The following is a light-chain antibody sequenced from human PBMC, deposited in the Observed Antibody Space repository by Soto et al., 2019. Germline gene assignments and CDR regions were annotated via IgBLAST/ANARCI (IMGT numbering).Light chain of an antibody. V-gene: IGKV3-20*01. CDR1: QSVSSSY. J-gene: IGKJ1*01. CDR2: GAS. CDR3: QQYGSSPRT. Sequence: EIVLTQSPRTLSLPPGERATLSCRASQSVSSSYLAWYQQKPGQAPRLLIYGASSRATGIPDRFSGSGSGTDFTLTISRLEPEDFAVYYCQQYGSSPRTFGQGTRWIS.